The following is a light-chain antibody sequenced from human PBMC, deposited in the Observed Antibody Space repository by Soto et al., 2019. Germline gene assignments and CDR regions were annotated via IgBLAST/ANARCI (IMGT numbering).Light chain of an antibody. Sequence: EIVLTQSPATLSLSPGERATLSCRASQSVSSYLAWYQQKPGQAHRLLIHGASNRATGIPARFSGSGSGTDFSLTISSLESEDFALYYCQHRGKWPRTFGQGTKLEIK. CDR2: GAS. V-gene: IGKV3-11*01. CDR3: QHRGKWPRT. CDR1: QSVSSY. J-gene: IGKJ2*01.